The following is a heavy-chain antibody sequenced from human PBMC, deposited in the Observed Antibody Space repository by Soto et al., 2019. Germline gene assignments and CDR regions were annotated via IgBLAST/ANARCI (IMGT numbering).Heavy chain of an antibody. V-gene: IGHV3-15*07. CDR2: IRSKKEGGTA. CDR3: TTDRLQ. CDR1: GFTFTNAW. J-gene: IGHJ4*02. D-gene: IGHD4-4*01. Sequence: AGGSLRLSCAASGFTFTNAWMYWVRQAPGRGLEWVGRIRSKKEGGTADYTAPVKGRFTISRDDSKNTLYLQMNSLKTEDTAVYYCTTDRLQWGQGTLVTVSS.